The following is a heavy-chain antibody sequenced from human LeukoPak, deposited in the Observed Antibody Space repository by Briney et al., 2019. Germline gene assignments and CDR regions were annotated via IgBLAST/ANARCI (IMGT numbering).Heavy chain of an antibody. D-gene: IGHD1-7*01. V-gene: IGHV3-53*01. CDR2: IYSGGST. J-gene: IGHJ4*02. CDR1: GFTVSSNY. CDR3: ARVGGITGTTPFDY. Sequence: GGSLRLSCAASGFTVSSNYMSWVRQAPGKGLEWVSVIYSGGSTYYADSVKGRFTISRDNSKNTLYLQMNSLRAEDTAVYYCARVGGITGTTPFDYWGQGTLVTVSS.